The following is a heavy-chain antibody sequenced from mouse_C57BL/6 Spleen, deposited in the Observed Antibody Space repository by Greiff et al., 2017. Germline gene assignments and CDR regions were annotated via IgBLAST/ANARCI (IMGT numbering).Heavy chain of an antibody. CDR2: IDPSDSYT. J-gene: IGHJ2*01. D-gene: IGHD1-1*01. CDR1: GYTFTSYW. Sequence: QVQLQQPGAELVRPGTSVKLSCKASGYTFTSYWMHWVKQRPGQGLEWIGVIDPSDSYTNYNQKFKGKATLTVDTSSSTAYMQLSSLTSEDSAVYYCARRDYYGSSLDYWGQGTTRTVSS. CDR3: ARRDYYGSSLDY. V-gene: IGHV1-59*01.